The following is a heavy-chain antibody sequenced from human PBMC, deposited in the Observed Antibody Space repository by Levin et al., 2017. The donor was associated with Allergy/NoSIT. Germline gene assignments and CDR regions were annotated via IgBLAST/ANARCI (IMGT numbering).Heavy chain of an antibody. J-gene: IGHJ6*03. CDR1: GYNFTNYG. D-gene: IGHD3-3*01. V-gene: IGHV1-18*01. Sequence: EASVKVSCKASGYNFTNYGISWVRQAPGQGLEWMGWISAYNGNTNYAQKFQGRVTMTIQTSTNTAYMELRSLRSDGTAVYYCARVGIDFWGVYQKSWGYMDVWGQGTTVTVSS. CDR2: ISAYNGNT. CDR3: ARVGIDFWGVYQKSWGYMDV.